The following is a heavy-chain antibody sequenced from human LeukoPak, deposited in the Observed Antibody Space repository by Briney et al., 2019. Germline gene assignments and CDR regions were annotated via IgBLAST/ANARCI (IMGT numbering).Heavy chain of an antibody. J-gene: IGHJ3*02. V-gene: IGHV4-39*07. CDR3: ASVLGGHAFDI. Sequence: SETLSLTCTVSGGSISSSSYYWGRIRQPPGKGLDWIGSMYYSGSTYYNPSLKSRVTISMDTSKNQFSLKLSSVTAADTAMYYCASVLGGHAFDIWGQGTMVTVSS. CDR2: MYYSGST. CDR1: GGSISSSSYY. D-gene: IGHD3-16*01.